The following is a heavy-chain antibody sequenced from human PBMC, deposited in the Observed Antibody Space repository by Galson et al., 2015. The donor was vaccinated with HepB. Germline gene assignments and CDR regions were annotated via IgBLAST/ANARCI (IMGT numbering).Heavy chain of an antibody. J-gene: IGHJ3*02. CDR1: GFTFSSYA. Sequence: SLRLSCAASGFTFSSYAMSWVRQAPGKGLEWVSAISGSGGSTYYADSVKGRFTISRDNSKNTLYLQMNSLRAEGTAVYYCAKYSTPALPYCGGDCYYDAFDIWGQGTMVTVSS. CDR3: AKYSTPALPYCGGDCYYDAFDI. CDR2: ISGSGGST. D-gene: IGHD2-21*01. V-gene: IGHV3-23*01.